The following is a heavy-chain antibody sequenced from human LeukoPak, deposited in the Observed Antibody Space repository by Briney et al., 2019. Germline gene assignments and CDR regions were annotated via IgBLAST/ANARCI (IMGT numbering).Heavy chain of an antibody. V-gene: IGHV3-53*01. Sequence: GGSLRLSCAASGFTVNSNYMSWVRQAPGKGLEWVSVIYSDGSTSYADSVKGRFSISRDYSKNTLYLQMNSLRAEDTAVYYCAKGPAKFDYWGQGTLVTVSS. CDR3: AKGPAKFDY. D-gene: IGHD2-2*01. CDR1: GFTVNSNY. CDR2: IYSDGST. J-gene: IGHJ4*02.